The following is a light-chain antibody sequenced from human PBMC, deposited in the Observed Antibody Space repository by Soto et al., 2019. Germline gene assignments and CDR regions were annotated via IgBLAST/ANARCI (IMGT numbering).Light chain of an antibody. CDR1: QSVSNNY. V-gene: IGKV3-20*01. J-gene: IGKJ1*01. CDR2: GAS. CDR3: QQYGSSGT. Sequence: EIVLTQSPGTLSLSPGERAPLSCRASQSVSNNYLAWYQQKPGQAPRLLIYGASNRATGIPDRCSGSGSGTDFTLTISRLEPEDFAVYYCQQYGSSGTFGQGTKGDIK.